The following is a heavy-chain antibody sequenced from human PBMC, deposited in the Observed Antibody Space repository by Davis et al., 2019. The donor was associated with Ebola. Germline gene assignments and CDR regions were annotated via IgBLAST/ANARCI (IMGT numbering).Heavy chain of an antibody. D-gene: IGHD2-21*02. CDR3: TSGFVVTKNFEL. J-gene: IGHJ2*01. Sequence: GESLKISCAASGFTFSGSAMHWVRQAPGKGLEWVGRIRSKANSYATAYAASVKGRFTISRDDSKNTAYLQMNSLKTEDTAVYYCTSGFVVTKNFELWGRGTLVTVSS. CDR2: IRSKANSYAT. V-gene: IGHV3-73*01. CDR1: GFTFSGSA.